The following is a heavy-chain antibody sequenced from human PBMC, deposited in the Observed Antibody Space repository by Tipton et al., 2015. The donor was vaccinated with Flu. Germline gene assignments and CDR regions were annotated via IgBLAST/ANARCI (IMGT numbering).Heavy chain of an antibody. D-gene: IGHD1-1*01. CDR1: GFIFSDAW. CDR3: AKGTRQARGEMLGFDI. CDR2: IKSKTSGGTI. V-gene: IGHV3-15*01. Sequence: GSLRLSCAASGFIFSDAWMNWVRLAPGKGLEWVGRIKSKTSGGTIDYAAPVKGRFTISRDDSEHTLYLQMNSLESEDTAVYYCAKGTRQARGEMLGFDIWGQGTLVTVSS. J-gene: IGHJ3*02.